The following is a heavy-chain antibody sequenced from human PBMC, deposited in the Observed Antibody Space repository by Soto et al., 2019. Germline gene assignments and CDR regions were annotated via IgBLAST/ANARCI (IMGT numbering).Heavy chain of an antibody. J-gene: IGHJ5*02. V-gene: IGHV1-2*02. D-gene: IGHD3-3*01. CDR1: GYTFTGYY. Sequence: ASVKVSCKASGYTFTGYYMHWVRQAPGQGLEWMGWINPNSGGTNYAQKFQGRVTMTRDTSISTAYMELSRLRSDDTAVYYCARAELRFLEWPWFDPWGQGTLVTVSS. CDR3: ARAELRFLEWPWFDP. CDR2: INPNSGGT.